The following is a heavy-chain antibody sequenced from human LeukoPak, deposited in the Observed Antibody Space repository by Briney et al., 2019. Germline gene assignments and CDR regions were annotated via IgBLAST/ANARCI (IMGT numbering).Heavy chain of an antibody. CDR3: ARDREVVPAMAQMDV. V-gene: IGHV3-21*04. Sequence: GGSLRLSCAASGFTFSSYSMNWVRQAPGKGLEWVSSISSRSSYIYYADSVKGRFTISRDNAKNSLYLQMNSLRAEDTAVYYCARDREVVPAMAQMDVWGKGTTVTVSS. J-gene: IGHJ6*04. D-gene: IGHD2-21*02. CDR1: GFTFSSYS. CDR2: ISSRSSYI.